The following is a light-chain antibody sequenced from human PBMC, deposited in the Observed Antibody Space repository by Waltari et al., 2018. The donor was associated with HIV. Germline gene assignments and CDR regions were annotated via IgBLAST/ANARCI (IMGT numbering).Light chain of an antibody. V-gene: IGLV3-19*01. CDR2: GGN. Sequence: SSELTQDPVVSVALGQTIKIRCQGDNLRSFFANWYQHRPGQAPVLVVYGGNRRPSGIPDQFSASNSGNTSSLIISNSQAVDEADYFCHSRDTDGDHYVFGGGTRVIV. J-gene: IGLJ1*01. CDR1: NLRSFF. CDR3: HSRDTDGDHYV.